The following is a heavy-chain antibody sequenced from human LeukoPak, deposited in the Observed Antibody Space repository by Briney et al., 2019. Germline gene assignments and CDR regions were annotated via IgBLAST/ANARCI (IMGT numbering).Heavy chain of an antibody. CDR1: RFTFSSFS. CDR2: ISSSSSYI. CDR3: ARGPSSPNYDSNRY. J-gene: IGHJ4*02. Sequence: GGSLRLSCAASRFTFSSFSMNWVRQAPGKGLEWVSSISSSSSYIYYADSVKGRFTISRDNAKNSLYLQMNSLRAEDTAVYYCARGPSSPNYDSNRYWGQGTLVTVSS. V-gene: IGHV3-21*01. D-gene: IGHD3-3*01.